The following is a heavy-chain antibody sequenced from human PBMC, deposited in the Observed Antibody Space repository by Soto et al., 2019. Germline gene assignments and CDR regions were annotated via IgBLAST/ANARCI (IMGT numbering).Heavy chain of an antibody. CDR1: GGSFSGYY. J-gene: IGHJ4*02. CDR3: ARVVEMATMEDY. CDR2: INHSGST. D-gene: IGHD5-12*01. V-gene: IGHV4-34*01. Sequence: SETLSLTCAVYGGSFSGYYWSWIRQPPGKGLEWIGEINHSGSTNYNPSLKSRVTISVDTSKNQFSLKLSSVTAADTAVYYCARVVEMATMEDYWGQGTLVTVSS.